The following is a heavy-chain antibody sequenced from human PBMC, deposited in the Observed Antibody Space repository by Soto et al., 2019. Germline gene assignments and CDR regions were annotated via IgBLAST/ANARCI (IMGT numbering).Heavy chain of an antibody. CDR3: ARHQLIMQAPDFFYRQDV. Sequence: QPGWSLRLSCEVSGFTLSMYSMTWVRRAPGKGLEWVAKIPQEGSDGHYVDSVKGRFTISRDNAKNSVYLQMNSLRAEDTAVYYCARHQLIMQAPDFFYRQDVWGQGAKVTVSS. V-gene: IGHV3-7*03. D-gene: IGHD2-8*01. CDR2: IPQEGSDG. J-gene: IGHJ6*02. CDR1: GFTLSMYS.